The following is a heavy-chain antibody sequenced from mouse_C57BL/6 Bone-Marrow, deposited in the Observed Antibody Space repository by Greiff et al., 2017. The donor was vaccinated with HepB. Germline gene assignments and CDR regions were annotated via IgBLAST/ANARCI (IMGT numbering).Heavy chain of an antibody. J-gene: IGHJ2*01. Sequence: EVQLVESGGGLVKPGGSLKLSCAASGFTFSSYAMSWVRQTPEKRLEWVATISDGGSYTYYPDNVKGRFTISRDNAKNNLYLQMSHLKSEDTAMYYCATFLLHDYWGQGTTLTVSS. CDR2: ISDGGSYT. D-gene: IGHD1-1*01. CDR1: GFTFSSYA. CDR3: ATFLLHDY. V-gene: IGHV5-4*01.